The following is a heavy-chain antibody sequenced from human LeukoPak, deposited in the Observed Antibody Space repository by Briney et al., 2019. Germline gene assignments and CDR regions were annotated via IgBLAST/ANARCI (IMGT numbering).Heavy chain of an antibody. Sequence: GGSLRLSCAASGFTFRTYAMSWVRQAPGKGLEWLSCITETSTTYYIDSVEGRFTISRDNVKNSLYLQMNSLRDEDTAVYYCARGDTLSDLNAFNIWGQGTVVTVSS. J-gene: IGHJ3*02. D-gene: IGHD2/OR15-2a*01. V-gene: IGHV3-48*02. CDR3: ARGDTLSDLNAFNI. CDR1: GFTFRTYA. CDR2: ITETSTT.